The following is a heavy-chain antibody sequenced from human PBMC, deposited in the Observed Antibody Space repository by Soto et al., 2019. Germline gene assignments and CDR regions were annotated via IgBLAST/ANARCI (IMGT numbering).Heavy chain of an antibody. CDR3: ARETYYYGSGTLPTGY. J-gene: IGHJ4*02. V-gene: IGHV1-46*01. D-gene: IGHD3-10*01. CDR2: INPSGGST. Sequence: QVQLVQSGAEVKKPGASVKVSCKASGYTFTSYYMHWVRQAPGQGLEWMGIINPSGGSTSYAQKFRGRVTMTRDTSTSTVYMELSSLRSEDTAVYYCARETYYYGSGTLPTGYWGQGTLVTVSS. CDR1: GYTFTSYY.